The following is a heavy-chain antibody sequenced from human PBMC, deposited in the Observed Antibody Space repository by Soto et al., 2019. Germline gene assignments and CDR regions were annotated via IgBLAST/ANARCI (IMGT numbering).Heavy chain of an antibody. V-gene: IGHV1-2*04. D-gene: IGHD6-19*01. CDR3: ARGYSSGWGYYYYGMDV. J-gene: IGHJ6*02. CDR2: INPNSGGT. Sequence: QVQLVQSGAEVKKPGASVKVSCKASGYTFTGYYMHWVRQAPGQGLEWMGWINPNSGGTNYAQKFQGWVTMTRDTSISPAYMELSRLRSDDTAVYYCARGYSSGWGYYYYGMDVWGQGTTVTVSS. CDR1: GYTFTGYY.